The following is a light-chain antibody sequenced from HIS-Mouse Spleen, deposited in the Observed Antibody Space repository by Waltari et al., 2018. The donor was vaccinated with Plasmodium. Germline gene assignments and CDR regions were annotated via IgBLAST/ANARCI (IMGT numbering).Light chain of an antibody. J-gene: IGLJ2*01. V-gene: IGLV2-23*01. Sequence: QSALPQPASVTGSPGQSITISCTGPSRDVGSYNLVSWYQQHPGKAPKLMIYEGSKRPSGVSNRFSGSKSGNTASLTISGLQAEDEADYYCCSYAGSSTVVFGGGTKLTVL. CDR2: EGS. CDR3: CSYAGSSTVV. CDR1: SRDVGSYNL.